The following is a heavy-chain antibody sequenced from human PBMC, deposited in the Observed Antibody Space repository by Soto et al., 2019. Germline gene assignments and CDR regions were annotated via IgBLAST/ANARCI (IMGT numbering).Heavy chain of an antibody. J-gene: IGHJ4*02. V-gene: IGHV3-7*01. CDR2: IKQDGSEK. D-gene: IGHD3-22*01. CDR3: ARLSYYYDSSGYYKTFDY. Sequence: GGSLRLSCAASGFTFSSYWMSWVRQAPGKGLEWVANIKQDGSEKYYVDSVKGRFTISRDNAKNSLYLQMNSLRAEDTAVYYYARLSYYYDSSGYYKTFDYWGQGTLVTVSS. CDR1: GFTFSSYW.